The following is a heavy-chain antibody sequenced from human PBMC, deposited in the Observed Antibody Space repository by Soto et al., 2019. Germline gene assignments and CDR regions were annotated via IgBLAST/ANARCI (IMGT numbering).Heavy chain of an antibody. CDR2: INHSGST. V-gene: IGHV4-34*01. D-gene: IGHD3-10*01. CDR3: ARGRGGARRGYYYYYYGMDV. J-gene: IGHJ6*02. CDR1: GGSFSGYY. Sequence: QVQLQQWGAGLLKPSETLSLTCAVYGGSFSGYYWSWIRQPPGKGLEWIGEINHSGSTNYNPSLKSRVTISVDTSKNQFSLKLSSVTAADTAVYYCARGRGGARRGYYYYYYGMDVWGQGTTVTVSS.